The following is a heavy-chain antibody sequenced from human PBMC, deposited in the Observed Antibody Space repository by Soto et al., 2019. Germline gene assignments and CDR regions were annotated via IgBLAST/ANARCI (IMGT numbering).Heavy chain of an antibody. CDR3: ARAGYDYHDLGNYYYYYMDI. V-gene: IGHV3-21*01. J-gene: IGHJ6*03. D-gene: IGHD4-17*01. CDR2: ISSSSSNI. CDR1: GFTFSSYS. Sequence: EVQLVESGGGLVKPGGSLRLSCAASGFTFSSYSMNWVRQAPGKGLEWVSSISSSSSNIYYADSEKGRFTISRDNAKNSQYLQMNSLRVEDPAVYYCARAGYDYHDLGNYYYYYMDIWGKGTTVTVSS.